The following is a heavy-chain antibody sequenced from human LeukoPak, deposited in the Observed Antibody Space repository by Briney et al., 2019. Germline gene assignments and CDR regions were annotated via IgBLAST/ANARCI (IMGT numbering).Heavy chain of an antibody. CDR2: ISDSGGST. J-gene: IGHJ4*02. V-gene: IGHV3-23*01. CDR3: AKLPGRAADY. CDR1: GFTFNDYA. Sequence: GGSLRLSCAASGFTFNDYAMSWVRQAPGKGLEWVSAISDSGGSTYYADSVKGRFTISRDNSKNTLYLQMYSLRAEDTAVYYCAKLPGRAADYWGQGTLVTVSS.